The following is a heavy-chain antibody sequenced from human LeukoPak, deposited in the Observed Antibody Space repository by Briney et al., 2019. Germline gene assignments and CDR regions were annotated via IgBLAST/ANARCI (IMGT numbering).Heavy chain of an antibody. Sequence: SETLSLTCTVSGGSISSGGYYWSRIRQHPGKGLEWIGYIYYSGSTYYNPSLKSRVTISVDTSKNQFSLKLSSVTAADTAVYYCARHYTAMVPTDWFDPWGQGTLVTVSS. J-gene: IGHJ5*02. CDR3: ARHYTAMVPTDWFDP. V-gene: IGHV4-39*01. CDR1: GGSISSGGYY. D-gene: IGHD5-18*01. CDR2: IYYSGST.